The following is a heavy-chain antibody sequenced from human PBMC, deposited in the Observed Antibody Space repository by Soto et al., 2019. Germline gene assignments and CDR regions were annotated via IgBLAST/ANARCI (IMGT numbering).Heavy chain of an antibody. D-gene: IGHD6-13*01. CDR2: IYPDNSTT. CDR1: GYFFAGYW. V-gene: IGHV5-51*01. CDR3: ARQGAAVPTVPLSWFDR. Sequence: VQLVQSGTEVKKPGESLKISCKGSGYFFAGYWIAWVRQMPGKGLEWMGIIYPDNSTTKYSRSFQGQVTISADKSSSTAYLQWSSLKASDTAIYYCARQGAAVPTVPLSWFDRWGQGTLVTVSS. J-gene: IGHJ5*02.